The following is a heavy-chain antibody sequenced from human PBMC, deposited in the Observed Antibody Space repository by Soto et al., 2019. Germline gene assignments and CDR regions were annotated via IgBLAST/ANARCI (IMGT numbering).Heavy chain of an antibody. CDR3: ARSLYYYDSRSGLDY. CDR1: GFSLSTSGMC. Sequence: SGPTMLNPTQTLTLTCTFSGFSLSTSGMCVSWIRQPPGKALEWLALIDWDDDKYYSTSLKTRLTISKDTSKNQVVLTMTNMDPVDTATYYCARSLYYYDSRSGLDYWGQGTLVTVS. J-gene: IGHJ4*02. CDR2: IDWDDDK. D-gene: IGHD3-22*01. V-gene: IGHV2-70*01.